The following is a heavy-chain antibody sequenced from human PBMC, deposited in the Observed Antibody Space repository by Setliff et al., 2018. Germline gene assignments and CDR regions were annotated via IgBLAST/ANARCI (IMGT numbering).Heavy chain of an antibody. CDR2: INHSGST. J-gene: IGHJ2*01. Sequence: PSETLSLTCAVYGGSFSGYYWSWIRQPPGKGLEWIGEINHSGSTNYNPSLKSRVTISVDTSKNQFSLKLSSVTAADTALYYCARNPSSLQYSFDIWGRGTLVTVSS. D-gene: IGHD6-6*01. CDR3: ARNPSSLQYSFDI. V-gene: IGHV4-34*01. CDR1: GGSFSGYY.